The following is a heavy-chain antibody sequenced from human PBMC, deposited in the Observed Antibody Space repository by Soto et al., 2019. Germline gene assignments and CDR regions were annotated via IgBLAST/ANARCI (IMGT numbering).Heavy chain of an antibody. CDR3: TRDAARDSSARGWFDP. CDR2: ISSNSAYI. Sequence: GGSLRLTCAASRVTFRSFTMNWVCQAPGKGLEWVSTISSNSAYIYYTDALRGRFTISRDNAKNSLHLQMNSLMAEDTVLYYCTRDAARDSSARGWFDPWGPGTLVTVSS. CDR1: RVTFRSFT. V-gene: IGHV3-21*01. D-gene: IGHD6-13*01. J-gene: IGHJ5*02.